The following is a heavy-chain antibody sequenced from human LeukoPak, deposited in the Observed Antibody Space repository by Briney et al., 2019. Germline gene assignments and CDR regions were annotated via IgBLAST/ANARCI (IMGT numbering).Heavy chain of an antibody. CDR3: ARVSLMRYSSGSDYYYYYMDV. CDR1: GYTFTSYG. V-gene: IGHV1-8*02. J-gene: IGHJ6*03. D-gene: IGHD6-19*01. CDR2: MNPNSGNT. Sequence: ASVKVSCKASGYTFTSYGISWVRQAPGQGLEWMGWMNPNSGNTGYAQKFQGRVTMTRNTSISTAYMELSSLRSEDTAVYYCARVSLMRYSSGSDYYYYYMDVWGKGTTVTISS.